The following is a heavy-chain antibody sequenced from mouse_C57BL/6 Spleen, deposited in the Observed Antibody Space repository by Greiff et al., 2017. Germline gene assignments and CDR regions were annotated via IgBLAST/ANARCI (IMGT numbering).Heavy chain of an antibody. Sequence: VQLQQSGPELVKPGASVKIPCKASGYTFTDYNMDWVKQSHGKSLEWIGDINPNNGGTNYNQKFKGKATLTVDKSSSTAYMELRSLTSEDTAVYYCARKLGAMDYWGQGTSVTVSS. CDR2: INPNNGGT. CDR3: ARKLGAMDY. CDR1: GYTFTDYN. J-gene: IGHJ4*01. V-gene: IGHV1-18*01. D-gene: IGHD4-1*01.